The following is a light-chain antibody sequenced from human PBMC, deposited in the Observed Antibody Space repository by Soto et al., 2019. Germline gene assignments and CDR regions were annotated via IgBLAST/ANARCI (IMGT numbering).Light chain of an antibody. CDR1: QSVSSS. Sequence: EIVMTQSPATLSVSPGDRATLSCRASQSVSSSLAWYQQIPGQAPRLLIYDASTRATGIPARFGGSGSGTEFPLTISSLPFENFAVYFCQEYNNWPPLTFGGGTKVELK. CDR3: QEYNNWPPLT. V-gene: IGKV3-15*01. CDR2: DAS. J-gene: IGKJ4*01.